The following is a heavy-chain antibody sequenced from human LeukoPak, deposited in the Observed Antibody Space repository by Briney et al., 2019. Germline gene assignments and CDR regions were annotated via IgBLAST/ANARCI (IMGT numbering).Heavy chain of an antibody. CDR1: GFSLSDYW. J-gene: IGHJ4*02. Sequence: GGSLRLSCAASGFSLSDYWMTWVRQAPGKGLECVGNIKFDGSEIYYLDSVRGRFSISRDNAKNSLYLQMHSLRVEDTAVYYRTRDLNHDSSGWGQGTLVTVSS. D-gene: IGHD3-22*01. V-gene: IGHV3-7*01. CDR2: IKFDGSEI. CDR3: TRDLNHDSSG.